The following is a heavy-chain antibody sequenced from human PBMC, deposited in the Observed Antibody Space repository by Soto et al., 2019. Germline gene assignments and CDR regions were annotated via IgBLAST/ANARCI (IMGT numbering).Heavy chain of an antibody. CDR2: INAGNGYT. V-gene: IGHV1-3*01. Sequence: QVQLVQSGAEVKKPEASVKVSCKASGYTFTTYPIHWVRQAPGQRLEWMGWINAGNGYTKYSQKFQGRVTITRDTSASTAYMEVSSLTSEGTAVYYCASGGYGMDVWGQGTTVTVSS. D-gene: IGHD3-16*01. CDR3: ASGGYGMDV. CDR1: GYTFTTYP. J-gene: IGHJ6*02.